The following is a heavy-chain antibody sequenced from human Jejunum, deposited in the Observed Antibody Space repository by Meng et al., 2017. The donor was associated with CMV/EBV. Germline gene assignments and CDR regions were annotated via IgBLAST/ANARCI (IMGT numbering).Heavy chain of an antibody. CDR2: ISYEGSNR. CDR1: GFTCNTYA. CDR3: ARDLIPWASGTPDH. Sequence: AGFTCNTYAMHWIRQAPGKGLEWVAVISYEGSNRYYIESVQGRFTISRDNSNSTLYLQMNSLRIEDTAVYYCARDLIPWASGTPDHWGQGTLVTVSS. V-gene: IGHV3-30*04. D-gene: IGHD3-10*01. J-gene: IGHJ5*02.